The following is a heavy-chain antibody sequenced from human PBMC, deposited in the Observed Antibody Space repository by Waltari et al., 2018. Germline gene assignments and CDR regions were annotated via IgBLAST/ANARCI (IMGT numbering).Heavy chain of an antibody. CDR3: AKAYGSGTIQRYYFDY. CDR1: GFTFSSYG. J-gene: IGHJ4*02. D-gene: IGHD3-10*01. V-gene: IGHV3-33*06. CDR2: IWYDGSNK. Sequence: QVQLVESGGGVVQPGRSLRLSCGASGFTFSSYGMHWVGQAPGKGLEWVAVIWYDGSNKYYADSVKGRFTISRDNSKNTLYLQMNSLRAEDTAVYYCAKAYGSGTIQRYYFDYWGQGTLVTVSS.